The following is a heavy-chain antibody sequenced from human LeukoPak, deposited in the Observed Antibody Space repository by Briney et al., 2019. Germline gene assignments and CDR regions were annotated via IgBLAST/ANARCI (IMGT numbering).Heavy chain of an antibody. CDR2: IYPGDSDT. CDR3: ARALNPSWDSSSWYDGHWFDP. D-gene: IGHD6-13*01. Sequence: AGESLKISCKGSGYSFTSYWIGWVRQMPGKGLEWMGIIYPGDSDTRYSPSFQGQVTISADKSISTAYLQWSSLKASDTAMYYCARALNPSWDSSSWYDGHWFDPWGQGTLVTVSS. CDR1: GYSFTSYW. V-gene: IGHV5-51*01. J-gene: IGHJ5*02.